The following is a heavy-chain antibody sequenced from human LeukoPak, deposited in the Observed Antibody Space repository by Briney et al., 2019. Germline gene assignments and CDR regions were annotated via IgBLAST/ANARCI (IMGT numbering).Heavy chain of an antibody. V-gene: IGHV3-23*01. CDR2: ISGSGGNT. J-gene: IGHJ4*02. CDR1: GFTFSSYA. D-gene: IGHD3-16*01. Sequence: GGSLRLSCAASGFTFSSYAMSWVRQAPGKGLEWVSAISGSGGNTYYADSVKGRFTISRDNSKNTLYLQMNSLRAEDTAVYYCARGTYYDYVWGSYGTYYFDYWGQGTLVTVSS. CDR3: ARGTYYDYVWGSYGTYYFDY.